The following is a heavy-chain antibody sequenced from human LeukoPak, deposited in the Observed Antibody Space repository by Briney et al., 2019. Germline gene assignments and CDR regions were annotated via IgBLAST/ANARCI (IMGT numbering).Heavy chain of an antibody. D-gene: IGHD1-26*01. CDR2: ISWNSGSI. Sequence: GGSLRLSCAASGFTFSGYDMNWVRQAPGKGLEWVSGISWNSGSIGYADSVKGRFTISRDNAKNSLYLQMNSLRAEDTAVYYCARGFAGGSYSPSRAFDIWGQGTMVTVSS. J-gene: IGHJ3*02. V-gene: IGHV3-9*01. CDR3: ARGFAGGSYSPSRAFDI. CDR1: GFTFSGYD.